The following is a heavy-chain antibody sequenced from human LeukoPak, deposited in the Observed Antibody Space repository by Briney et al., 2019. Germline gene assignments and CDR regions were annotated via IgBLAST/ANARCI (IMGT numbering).Heavy chain of an antibody. Sequence: GGSLRLSCAASGFTVSSNYMSWVRQAPGKGLEWASVIYSGGSTYYADSVKGRFTISRDNSKNTLYLQMNSLRAEDTAVYYCARDRTVTSRALDYWGQGTLVTVSS. CDR3: ARDRTVTSRALDY. CDR1: GFTVSSNY. CDR2: IYSGGST. J-gene: IGHJ4*02. D-gene: IGHD4-17*01. V-gene: IGHV3-53*01.